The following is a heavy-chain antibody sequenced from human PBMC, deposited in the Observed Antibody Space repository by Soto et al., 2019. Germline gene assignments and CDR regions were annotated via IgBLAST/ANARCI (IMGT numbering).Heavy chain of an antibody. Sequence: SETLSLTCTVSGGSISSGGYYWSWIRQHPGKGLEWIGYIYYSGSTYYNPSLKSRVTISVDTSKNQFSLKLSSVTAADTAVYYCAREGRDSSSYFDYWGQGTLVTVSS. V-gene: IGHV4-31*03. D-gene: IGHD6-6*01. CDR3: AREGRDSSSYFDY. CDR2: IYYSGST. CDR1: GGSISSGGYY. J-gene: IGHJ4*02.